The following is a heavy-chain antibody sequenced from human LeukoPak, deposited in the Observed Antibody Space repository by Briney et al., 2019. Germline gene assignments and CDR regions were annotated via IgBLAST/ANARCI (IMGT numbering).Heavy chain of an antibody. J-gene: IGHJ4*02. D-gene: IGHD2-2*01. CDR1: GYTFTSYD. Sequence: ASVKVSCKASGYTFTSYDINWVRQATGQGLEWRGWMNPNSGNTGYAQKFQGRVTITRNTSISTAYMELSSLRSEDTAVYYCARVIDCSSTSCYQEDWGQGTLVTVSS. CDR3: ARVIDCSSTSCYQED. CDR2: MNPNSGNT. V-gene: IGHV1-8*03.